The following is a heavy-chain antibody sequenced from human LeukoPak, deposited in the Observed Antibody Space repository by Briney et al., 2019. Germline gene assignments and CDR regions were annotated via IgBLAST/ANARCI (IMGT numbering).Heavy chain of an antibody. D-gene: IGHD3-16*01. CDR1: GYTFTDYY. J-gene: IGHJ4*02. CDR3: ARAFGGLPRFDY. V-gene: IGHV1-2*02. CDR2: ISPNSGST. Sequence: ASVKVSCKAYGYTFTDYYLHWVRQAPGQGLEWMGWISPNSGSTKYAQKFLDRVTMTRDTSINTAYMELSGLRSDDTAVYYCARAFGGLPRFDYWGQGTLVTVSS.